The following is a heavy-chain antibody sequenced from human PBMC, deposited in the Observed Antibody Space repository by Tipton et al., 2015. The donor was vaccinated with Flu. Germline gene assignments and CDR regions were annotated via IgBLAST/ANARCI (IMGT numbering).Heavy chain of an antibody. CDR2: IFHGGST. CDR1: GGSISSGYY. D-gene: IGHD3-10*01. Sequence: TLSLTCTVSGGSISSGYYWGWIRQPPGKGLEWIGSIFHGGSTYYNPSLKSRVTISVDTSKNQFSLKLSSVTAAATAVYYCATYYYGSGTQSAFDYWGQGTRVTVSS. CDR3: ATYYYGSGTQSAFDY. V-gene: IGHV4-38-2*02. J-gene: IGHJ4*02.